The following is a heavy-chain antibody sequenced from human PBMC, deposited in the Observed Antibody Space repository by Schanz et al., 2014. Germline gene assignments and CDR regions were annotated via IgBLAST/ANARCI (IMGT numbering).Heavy chain of an antibody. J-gene: IGHJ4*02. CDR2: ISYDGSSK. CDR3: ARDQSPYTNSSDVRYFDY. Sequence: VQLVESGGGLVRPGGSLRLSCAASGFTFRSHAMHWVRQAPGKGLEWGAVISYDGSSKNHADSVQGRFTISRDNSKNALYVQMDSLRSDDTAVYYCARDQSPYTNSSDVRYFDYWGQGSLVTVSS. D-gene: IGHD6-6*01. V-gene: IGHV3-30*16. CDR1: GFTFRSHA.